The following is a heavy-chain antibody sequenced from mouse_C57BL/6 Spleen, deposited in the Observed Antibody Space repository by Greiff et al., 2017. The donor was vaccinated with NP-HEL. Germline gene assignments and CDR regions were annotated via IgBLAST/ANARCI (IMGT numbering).Heavy chain of an antibody. D-gene: IGHD3-2*02. CDR1: GYTFTDYY. CDR2: INPYNGGT. V-gene: IGHV1-19*01. Sequence: EVQLQQSGPVLVKPGASVKMSCKASGYTFTDYYMNWVKQSHGKSLEWIGVINPYNGGTSYNQKFKGKATLTVDKSSSTAYMELNSLTSEDSAVYYCARGVTAQATLFAYWGQGTLVTVSA. CDR3: ARGVTAQATLFAY. J-gene: IGHJ3*01.